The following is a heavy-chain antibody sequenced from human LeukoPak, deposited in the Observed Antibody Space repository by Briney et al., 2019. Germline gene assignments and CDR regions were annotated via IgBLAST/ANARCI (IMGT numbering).Heavy chain of an antibody. V-gene: IGHV1-46*01. Sequence: ASVKVSCKASGYTFTSYYMHWVRQAPGQGLEWMGIINPSGGSTSYAQKFQGRVTMTRDTSTSTVYMELSSLRPEDTAVYYCARDQSPAYSSSSHYYGMDVWGQGTTVTVSS. CDR1: GYTFTSYY. CDR2: INPSGGST. J-gene: IGHJ6*02. D-gene: IGHD6-6*01. CDR3: ARDQSPAYSSSSHYYGMDV.